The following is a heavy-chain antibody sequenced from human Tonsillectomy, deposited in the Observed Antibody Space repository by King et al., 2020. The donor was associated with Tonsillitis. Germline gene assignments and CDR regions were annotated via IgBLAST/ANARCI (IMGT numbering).Heavy chain of an antibody. Sequence: VQLVESGGGVVQPGGSLRLSCAASGCTFDDYAMHWVRQAPGKGLEWVSLIGGDGGSTYYADSVKGRFTISRDNSKNSLYLQMNSLKTEDTALYYCAKDYGDYVSLADYWGQGTLVTVSS. CDR3: AKDYGDYVSLADY. CDR1: GCTFDDYA. D-gene: IGHD4-17*01. J-gene: IGHJ4*02. V-gene: IGHV3-43*02. CDR2: IGGDGGST.